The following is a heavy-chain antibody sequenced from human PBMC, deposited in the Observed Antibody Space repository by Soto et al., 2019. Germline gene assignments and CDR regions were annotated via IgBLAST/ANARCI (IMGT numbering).Heavy chain of an antibody. Sequence: TLSLTCAVSGYSISSGHYWGWIRQPPGKGLEWIGSIYHSGSTYYNPSLKSRVTISVDTSKNQFSLKLSSVTAADTAVYYCARGWIQLLNWFDPRGQGTLVTVSS. J-gene: IGHJ5*02. V-gene: IGHV4-38-2*01. D-gene: IGHD5-18*01. CDR1: GYSISSGHY. CDR2: IYHSGST. CDR3: ARGWIQLLNWFDP.